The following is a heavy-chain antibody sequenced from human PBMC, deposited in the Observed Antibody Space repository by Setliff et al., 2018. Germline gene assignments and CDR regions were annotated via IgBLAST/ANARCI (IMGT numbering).Heavy chain of an antibody. CDR3: ARGPRLRYFDWPVDY. CDR2: INHSGST. D-gene: IGHD3-9*01. J-gene: IGHJ4*02. V-gene: IGHV4-34*01. CDR1: GGSFSGYY. Sequence: PSETLSLTCAVYGGSFSGYYWSWIRQPPGKGLEWIGEINHSGSTNYNPSLKSRVTISVDTSKNQFSLKLSSVTAADTAVYYCARGPRLRYFDWPVDYWGQGTLVTVSS.